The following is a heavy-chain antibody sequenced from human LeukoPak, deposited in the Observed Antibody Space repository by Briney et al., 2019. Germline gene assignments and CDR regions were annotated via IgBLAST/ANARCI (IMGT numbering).Heavy chain of an antibody. Sequence: GGSLRLSCAASGFTFSSYSMNWVRQAPGKGLEWVSSISSSSSYIYYADSVKGRFTISRDNAKNSLYLQMNSLRAEDTAVYYCARGGGWSRQLGFDYWGQGTLVTVSS. CDR3: ARGGGWSRQLGFDY. V-gene: IGHV3-21*01. CDR1: GFTFSSYS. J-gene: IGHJ4*02. CDR2: ISSSSSYI. D-gene: IGHD2-2*01.